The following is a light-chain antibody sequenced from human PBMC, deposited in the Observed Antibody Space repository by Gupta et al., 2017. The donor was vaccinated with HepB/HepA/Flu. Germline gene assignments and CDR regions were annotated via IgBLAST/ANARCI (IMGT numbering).Light chain of an antibody. V-gene: IGKV3-11*01. CDR1: QSVSSY. J-gene: IGKJ4*01. Sequence: EIVLTQSPATLSLSPGERATLSCRASQSVSSYLAWYQQKPGQAPRLLIYDASNRATGIPARFSGSGSGTDFTLTISSLEPEDFAVYYCQQRSNWPLLTFGGGTKVGIK. CDR3: QQRSNWPLLT. CDR2: DAS.